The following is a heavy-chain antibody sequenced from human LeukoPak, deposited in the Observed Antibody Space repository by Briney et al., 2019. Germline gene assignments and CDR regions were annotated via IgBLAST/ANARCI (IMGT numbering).Heavy chain of an antibody. V-gene: IGHV4-59*01. CDR1: GGSISSYY. D-gene: IGHD6-19*01. J-gene: IGHJ5*02. CDR2: IYYSGST. CDR3: ARDRGSTGWFDP. Sequence: SETLCLTCTVSGGSISSYYWSWIRQPPGKGLEWIGHIYYSGSTNYNPSLKSRVTISVDTSKNQFSLKLSSVTAADTAVYYCARDRGSTGWFDPWGQGTLVTVSS.